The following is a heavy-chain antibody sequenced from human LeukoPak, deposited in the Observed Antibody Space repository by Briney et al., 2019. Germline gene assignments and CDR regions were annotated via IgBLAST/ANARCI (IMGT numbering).Heavy chain of an antibody. Sequence: PGRSLRLSCAASGFTFSSYGMHSVREAPGKGLEWVSVISYDGSNKYYADSVKGRFTISRDNCKNMRYLQMNSLRAEDTAVYYCAKRRSRVATISPPDYWGQGTLVTVSS. D-gene: IGHD5-12*01. CDR2: ISYDGSNK. J-gene: IGHJ4*02. CDR1: GFTFSSYG. CDR3: AKRRSRVATISPPDY. V-gene: IGHV3-30*18.